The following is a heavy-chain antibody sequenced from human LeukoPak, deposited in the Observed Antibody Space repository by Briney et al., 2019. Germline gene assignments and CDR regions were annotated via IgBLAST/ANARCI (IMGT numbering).Heavy chain of an antibody. CDR3: ARDPYSGSYGDYYYYYMDV. CDR1: GASMSSFTW. V-gene: IGHV4-4*02. J-gene: IGHJ6*03. Sequence: SGTLSLTCAVSGASMSSFTWWSWVRQPPGKGLEWIGEIYHSGSTNYNPSLKSRVTISVDTSKNQFSLKLSSVTAADTAVYYCARDPYSGSYGDYYYYYMDVWGKGTTVTISS. D-gene: IGHD1-26*01. CDR2: IYHSGST.